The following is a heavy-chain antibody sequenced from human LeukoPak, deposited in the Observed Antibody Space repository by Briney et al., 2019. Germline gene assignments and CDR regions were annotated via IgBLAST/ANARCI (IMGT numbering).Heavy chain of an antibody. Sequence: KPSETLSLTCTVSGGSVSSGSYYWSWIRQPPGKGLEWIGYIYYSGSTNYNPSLKSRVTISVDTSKNQFSQKLSSVTAADTTVYYCARDLEGSSGYYYAFDYWGQGTLVTVSS. CDR3: ARDLEGSSGYYYAFDY. CDR1: GGSVSSGSYY. J-gene: IGHJ4*02. CDR2: IYYSGST. V-gene: IGHV4-61*01. D-gene: IGHD3-22*01.